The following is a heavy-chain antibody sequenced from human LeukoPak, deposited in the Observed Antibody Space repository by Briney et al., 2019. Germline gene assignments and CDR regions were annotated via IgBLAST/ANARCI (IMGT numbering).Heavy chain of an antibody. J-gene: IGHJ4*02. CDR3: ARGGSYYQDN. Sequence: PSETLSLTCTVSGYSINSGYYWGLIRQPPGKGLEWIGCIYHSGNPYYNPSVKSRVTISVDTSKSQFSLKLISVTAADTAVYYCARGGSYYQDNWGQGTLVAVSS. D-gene: IGHD1-26*01. V-gene: IGHV4-38-2*02. CDR2: IYHSGNP. CDR1: GYSINSGYY.